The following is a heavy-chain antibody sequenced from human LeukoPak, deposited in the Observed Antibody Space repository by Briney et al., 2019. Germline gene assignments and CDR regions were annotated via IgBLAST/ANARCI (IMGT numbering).Heavy chain of an antibody. V-gene: IGHV1-69*05. CDR1: GGTFSSYA. J-gene: IGHJ6*03. D-gene: IGHD3-3*01. CDR2: IIPIFGTA. CDR3: ARGLRGRFLEWLQSNYYYYYMDV. Sequence: SVKVSCKASGGTFSSYAVSWVRQAPGQGLEWMGRIIPIFGTANYAQKFQGRVTITTDESTSTAYMELSSLRSEDTAVYYCARGLRGRFLEWLQSNYYYYYMDVWGKGTTVTVSS.